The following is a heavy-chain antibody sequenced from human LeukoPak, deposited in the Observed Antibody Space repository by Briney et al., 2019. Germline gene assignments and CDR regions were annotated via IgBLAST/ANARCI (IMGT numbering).Heavy chain of an antibody. Sequence: GGSLRLSCAASGLTFSSYWMSWVRQAPGKGLEWVANIKQDGSEKYYVDSVKGRFTISRDNAKNSLYLQMNSLRAEDTAVYYCARVGGKYSSSGYWGQGTLVTVSS. J-gene: IGHJ4*02. CDR3: ARVGGKYSSSGY. CDR2: IKQDGSEK. D-gene: IGHD6-6*01. CDR1: GLTFSSYW. V-gene: IGHV3-7*01.